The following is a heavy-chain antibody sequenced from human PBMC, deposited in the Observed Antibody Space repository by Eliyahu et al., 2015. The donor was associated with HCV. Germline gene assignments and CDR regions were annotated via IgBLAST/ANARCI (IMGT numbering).Heavy chain of an antibody. CDR3: ARNKASGYGYDAYDM. Sequence: QGQLAESGGDLVKPGGSLXLSCAGXGFIFGHFYMSLIRQAPGRGPEWISYISSTYDITQYADSVKGRFTVSRDNAKNSLYLQMNSLRGDDTALYYCARNKASGYGYDAYDMWGQGTMVTVSS. CDR2: ISSTYDIT. J-gene: IGHJ3*02. V-gene: IGHV3-11*04. D-gene: IGHD5-18*01. CDR1: GFIFGHFY.